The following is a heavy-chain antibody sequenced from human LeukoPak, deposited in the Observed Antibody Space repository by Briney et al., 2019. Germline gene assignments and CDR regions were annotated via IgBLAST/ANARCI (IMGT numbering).Heavy chain of an antibody. V-gene: IGHV3-7*01. CDR1: GFTFSSYW. CDR2: IKQDGSEK. J-gene: IGHJ4*02. D-gene: IGHD3-16*02. CDR3: ARGARLGELSPLDY. Sequence: GGSLRLSCAASGFTFSSYWMSWVRQAPGKGLEWVANIKQDGSEKYYVDSVKGRFTISRDNAKNSLYLQMNSLRAEDTAVYYCARGARLGELSPLDYWGQGALVTVSS.